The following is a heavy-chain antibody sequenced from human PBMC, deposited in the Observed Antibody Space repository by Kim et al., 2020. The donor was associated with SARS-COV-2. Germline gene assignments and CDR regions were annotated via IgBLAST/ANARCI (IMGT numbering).Heavy chain of an antibody. CDR2: ISGSGGST. Sequence: GGSLRLSCAASGFTFSSYAMSWVRQAPGKGLEWVSAISGSGGSTYYADSVKGRFTISRDNSKNTLYLQMNSLRAEDTAVYYCAKVTTMIVVVTPPGYFQHWGQGTLVTVSS. CDR3: AKVTTMIVVVTPPGYFQH. CDR1: GFTFSSYA. J-gene: IGHJ1*01. V-gene: IGHV3-23*01. D-gene: IGHD3-22*01.